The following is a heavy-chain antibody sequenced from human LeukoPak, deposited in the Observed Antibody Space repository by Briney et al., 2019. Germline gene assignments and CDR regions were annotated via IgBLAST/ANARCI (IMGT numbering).Heavy chain of an antibody. D-gene: IGHD3-10*01. CDR2: FDPEDGET. CDR3: ARDFEDYGSGTYYQGYYFDY. J-gene: IGHJ4*02. V-gene: IGHV1-24*01. Sequence: ASVKVSCKVSGYTLTELSMHWVRQAPGKGLEWMGGFDPEDGETIYAQKFQGRVTMTEDTSTDTAYMELSSLRSEDTAVYYCARDFEDYGSGTYYQGYYFDYWGQGTLVTVSS. CDR1: GYTLTELS.